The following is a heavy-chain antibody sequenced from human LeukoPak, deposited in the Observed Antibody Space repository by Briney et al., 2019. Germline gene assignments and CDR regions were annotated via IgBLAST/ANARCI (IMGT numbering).Heavy chain of an antibody. J-gene: IGHJ3*01. D-gene: IGHD3-22*01. CDR1: GGSFSGYY. CDR3: ARHDEIRLITNGFNV. Sequence: KPSETLSLTCAVYGGSFSGYYWSWIRQPPGKGLEWIGEINHSGSTNYNPSLKSRVTISVDTSKNQFSLKLSAVTAADTAVYYCARHDEIRLITNGFNVWGQGTMVTVSS. V-gene: IGHV4-34*01. CDR2: INHSGST.